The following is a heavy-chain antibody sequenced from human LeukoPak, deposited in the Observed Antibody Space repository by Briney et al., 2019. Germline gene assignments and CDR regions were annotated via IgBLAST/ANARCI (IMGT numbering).Heavy chain of an antibody. D-gene: IGHD3-16*01. Sequence: PGGSLRLXCAASGFTYSSYAMSWVRQAPGKGLEWVSAISGSGGSTYYADSVKGRFTISRDNSKNTLYLQMNSLRAEDTAVYYCAKDHIFGEVKPYYFDYWGQGTLVTVSS. CDR1: GFTYSSYA. V-gene: IGHV3-23*01. J-gene: IGHJ4*02. CDR2: ISGSGGST. CDR3: AKDHIFGEVKPYYFDY.